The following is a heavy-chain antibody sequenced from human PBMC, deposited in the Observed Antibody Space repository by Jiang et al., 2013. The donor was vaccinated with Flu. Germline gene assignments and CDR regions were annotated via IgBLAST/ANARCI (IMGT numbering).Heavy chain of an antibody. CDR2: ITWNSGNM. J-gene: IGHJ4*02. Sequence: ESGGGLVQPGRSLRLSCAASGFTFANYAMHWVRQAPGKGLEWVSGITWNSGNMGYADSVKGRFTISRDNANNSVYLQMNSLRPEDTALYYCAKIESRLSNSFTFDNWGQGTLVTVSS. D-gene: IGHD3-16*02. CDR1: GFTFANYA. CDR3: AKIESRLSNSFTFDN. V-gene: IGHV3-9*01.